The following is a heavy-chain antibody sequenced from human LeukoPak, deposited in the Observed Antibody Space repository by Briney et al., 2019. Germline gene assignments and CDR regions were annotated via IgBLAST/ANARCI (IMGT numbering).Heavy chain of an antibody. CDR2: IYYSGST. CDR3: ASARRTYYYDSSGYYTDYYYYGMDV. CDR1: GGSISSGGYY. J-gene: IGHJ6*02. Sequence: SETLSLTCTVSGGSISSGGYYWSWIRQHPGKGLEWIGYIYYSGSTYYNPSLESRVTISVDTSKNQFSLKLSSVTAADTSVYYCASARRTYYYDSSGYYTDYYYYGMDVWGQGTTVTVSS. V-gene: IGHV4-31*03. D-gene: IGHD3-22*01.